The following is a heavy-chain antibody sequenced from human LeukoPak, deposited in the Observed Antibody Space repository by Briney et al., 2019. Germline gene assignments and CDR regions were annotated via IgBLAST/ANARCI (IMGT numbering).Heavy chain of an antibody. Sequence: GGSLRLSCTASGFTFSRYALNWVRQAPGKGLEWVSYISRTNEIHDADSVKGRFTICRDDAKNSLYLQMNSLRVDDTAVYYCARDDNWAFDYWGQGTLVTVSS. D-gene: IGHD1-1*01. J-gene: IGHJ4*02. CDR2: ISRTNEI. CDR1: GFTFSRYA. CDR3: ARDDNWAFDY. V-gene: IGHV3-21*05.